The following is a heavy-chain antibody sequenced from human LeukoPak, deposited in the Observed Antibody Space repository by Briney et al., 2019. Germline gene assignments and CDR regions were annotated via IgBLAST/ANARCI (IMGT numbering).Heavy chain of an antibody. CDR2: INPNSGGT. Sequence: ASVKVSCKASGYTFTGYYMHWVRQAPGQGLEWMGRINPNSGGTNYAQKFQGRVTISADKSISTAYLQWSSLKASDTAMYYCARHSYGDYVDYWGQGTLVTVSS. J-gene: IGHJ4*02. CDR3: ARHSYGDYVDY. V-gene: IGHV1-2*06. D-gene: IGHD4-17*01. CDR1: GYTFTGYY.